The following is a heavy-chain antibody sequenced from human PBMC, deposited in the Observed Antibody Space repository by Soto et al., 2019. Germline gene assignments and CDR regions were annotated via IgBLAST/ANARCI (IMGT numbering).Heavy chain of an antibody. CDR3: AREGPREILWFGEFLGPDAFDI. V-gene: IGHV1-18*04. D-gene: IGHD3-10*01. J-gene: IGHJ3*02. CDR2: ISAYNGNT. CDR1: GYTFTGYY. Sequence: ASVKVSCKASGYTFTGYYMHWVRQAPGQGLEWMGWISAYNGNTNYAQKLQGRVTMTTDTSTSTAYMELRSLRSDDTAVYYCAREGPREILWFGEFLGPDAFDIWGQGTMVTVSS.